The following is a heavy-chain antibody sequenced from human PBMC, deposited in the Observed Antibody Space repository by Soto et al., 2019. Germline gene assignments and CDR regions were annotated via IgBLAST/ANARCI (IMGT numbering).Heavy chain of an antibody. CDR1: GYTFTSYD. J-gene: IGHJ6*03. Sequence: GASVKVSCKASGYTFTSYDINWVRQATGQGLEWMGWMNPNSGNTGYAQKFQGRVTMTRNTSISTAYMELSSLRSEDTAVYYCARGCRVAAAARYYYYYYYMDVWGKGTTVTVSS. CDR3: ARGCRVAAAARYYYYYYYMDV. CDR2: MNPNSGNT. D-gene: IGHD6-13*01. V-gene: IGHV1-8*01.